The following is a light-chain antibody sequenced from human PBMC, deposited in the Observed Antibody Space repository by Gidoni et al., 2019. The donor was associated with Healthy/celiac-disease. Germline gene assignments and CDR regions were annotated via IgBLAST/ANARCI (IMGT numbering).Light chain of an antibody. J-gene: IGKJ5*01. CDR2: GAS. Sequence: EIVLTPSAGTLSLSPGETANLSWRTSQSVSSSYLAWYQQKPGQAPRLLIYGASCRATSIPDRFSGSGSWTDFTLTIIRLEPDDFAVYYCQQYCSSPSITFGQGTRLEIK. CDR3: QQYCSSPSIT. V-gene: IGKV3-20*01. CDR1: QSVSSSY.